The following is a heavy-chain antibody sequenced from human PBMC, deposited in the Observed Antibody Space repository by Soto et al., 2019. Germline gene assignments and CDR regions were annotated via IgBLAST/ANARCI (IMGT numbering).Heavy chain of an antibody. D-gene: IGHD6-25*01. CDR3: AKDAGYSSEGSQTGGFDP. CDR1: GFTFSSYA. V-gene: IGHV3-23*01. CDR2: ISGSGGST. Sequence: EVQLLESGGGLVQPGGSLRLSCAASGFTFSSYAMSWVRQAPGKGLEWVSAISGSGGSTYYADSVKGRFTISRDNSKNALYLQMNSLRAEDTAVYYCAKDAGYSSEGSQTGGFDPWGQGTLVTVSS. J-gene: IGHJ5*02.